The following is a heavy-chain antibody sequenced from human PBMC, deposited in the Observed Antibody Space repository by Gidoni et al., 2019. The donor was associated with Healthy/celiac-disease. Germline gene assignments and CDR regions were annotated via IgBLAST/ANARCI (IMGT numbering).Heavy chain of an antibody. Sequence: EVQLVESGGGRVKPGGSLRLSCAASGFTFSSYRMNWVRQAPGKGLEWVSSISSSSSYIYYAASVKGRFTISRDNAKNSLYLQMNSLRAEDTAVYYCAREISPELRGLDPWGQGTLVTVSS. D-gene: IGHD1-7*01. CDR3: AREISPELRGLDP. CDR1: GFTFSSYR. CDR2: ISSSSSYI. J-gene: IGHJ5*02. V-gene: IGHV3-21*01.